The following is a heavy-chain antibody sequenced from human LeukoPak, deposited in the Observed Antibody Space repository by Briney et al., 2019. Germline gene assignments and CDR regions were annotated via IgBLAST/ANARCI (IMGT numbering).Heavy chain of an antibody. CDR3: AREVRAPNEIAVAPSD. Sequence: PGGSLRLSCAASGFTFSSYSMNWVRQAPGKGLEWVSSISSSSSYIYYADSVKGRFTISRDNAKNTLYLQMNSLRAEDTAVYYCAREVRAPNEIAVAPSDWGQGTLVTVSS. D-gene: IGHD6-19*01. V-gene: IGHV3-21*01. J-gene: IGHJ4*02. CDR2: ISSSSSYI. CDR1: GFTFSSYS.